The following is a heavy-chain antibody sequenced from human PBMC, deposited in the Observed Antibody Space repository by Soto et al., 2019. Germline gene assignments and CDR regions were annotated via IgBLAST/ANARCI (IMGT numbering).Heavy chain of an antibody. Sequence: PGGSQRLSSAASGFTFSSYSMNWVRQAPGKGLEWVSSISSSSSYIYYADSVKGRFTISRDNAKNSLYLQMNSLRAEDTAVYYCARDAAAAINWFDPWGQGTLVTVSS. V-gene: IGHV3-21*01. CDR3: ARDAAAAINWFDP. CDR2: ISSSSSYI. CDR1: GFTFSSYS. J-gene: IGHJ5*02. D-gene: IGHD6-13*01.